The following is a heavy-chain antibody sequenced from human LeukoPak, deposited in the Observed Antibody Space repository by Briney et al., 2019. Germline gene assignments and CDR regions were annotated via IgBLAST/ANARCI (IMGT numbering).Heavy chain of an antibody. CDR2: IYYSGST. CDR1: GGSISSSSYY. Sequence: SETLSLTCTVSGGSISSSSYYWGWIRQPPGKGLEWIGSIYYSGSTYYNPSLKSRVTISVDTSKNQFSLKLSSVTAADTAVYYCARDAGPYYDFWSGYYGAFGYWGQGTLVTVSS. V-gene: IGHV4-39*01. D-gene: IGHD3-3*01. CDR3: ARDAGPYYDFWSGYYGAFGY. J-gene: IGHJ4*02.